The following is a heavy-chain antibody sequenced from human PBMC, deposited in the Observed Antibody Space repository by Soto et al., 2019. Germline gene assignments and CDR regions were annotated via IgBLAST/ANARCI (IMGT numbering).Heavy chain of an antibody. CDR1: GFTVSSNY. V-gene: IGHV3-53*01. CDR3: ARYSSIAVASWFDP. CDR2: IYSGGST. J-gene: IGHJ5*02. D-gene: IGHD6-19*01. Sequence: EVPLVESGGGLIQPGGSLRLSCAASGFTVSSNYMSWVRQAPGKGLEWVSVIYSGGSTYYADSVKGRFTISRDNSKNTLYLQMNSLRAEDTAVYYCARYSSIAVASWFDPWGQGTLVTVSS.